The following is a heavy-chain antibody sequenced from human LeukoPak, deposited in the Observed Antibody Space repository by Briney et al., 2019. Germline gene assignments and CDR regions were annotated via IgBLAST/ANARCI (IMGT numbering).Heavy chain of an antibody. J-gene: IGHJ5*02. V-gene: IGHV3-11*01. CDR3: ARGGTSSSGSTGGRWFDP. D-gene: IGHD6-19*01. CDR1: GFTFSDYY. Sequence: AGGSLRLSCAASGFTFSDYYMSWIRQAPGKGLEWVSYISSSGSTIYYADSVKGRFTISRDNAKNSLYLQMNSLRAEDTAVYYCARGGTSSSGSTGGRWFDPWGQGTLVTVSS. CDR2: ISSSGSTI.